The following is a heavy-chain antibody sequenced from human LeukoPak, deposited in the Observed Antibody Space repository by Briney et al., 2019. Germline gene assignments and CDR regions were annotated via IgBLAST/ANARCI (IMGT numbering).Heavy chain of an antibody. V-gene: IGHV3-74*01. Sequence: PGGSLRLSCAASGFTFSSYWMHWVRQAPGKGLVWVSRINSDGSSTSYADSVKGRFTISRDNAKNTLYLQMNSLRAEDTAVYYCASTPYSSSWYYYYYMDVWGKGTTVTISS. CDR2: INSDGSST. D-gene: IGHD6-13*01. J-gene: IGHJ6*03. CDR3: ASTPYSSSWYYYYYMDV. CDR1: GFTFSSYW.